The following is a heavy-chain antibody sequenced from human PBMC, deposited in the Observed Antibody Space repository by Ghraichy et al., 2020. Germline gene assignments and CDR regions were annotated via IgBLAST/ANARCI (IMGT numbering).Heavy chain of an antibody. CDR1: GFTFSSYA. Sequence: GGSLRLSCAASGFTFSSYAMHWVRQAPGKGLEWVAVISYDGSNKYYADSVKGRFTISRDNSKNTLYLQMNSLRAEDTAVYYCARDSGYSGYGNLDYWGQGTLVTVSS. D-gene: IGHD5-12*01. J-gene: IGHJ4*02. CDR3: ARDSGYSGYGNLDY. V-gene: IGHV3-30*04. CDR2: ISYDGSNK.